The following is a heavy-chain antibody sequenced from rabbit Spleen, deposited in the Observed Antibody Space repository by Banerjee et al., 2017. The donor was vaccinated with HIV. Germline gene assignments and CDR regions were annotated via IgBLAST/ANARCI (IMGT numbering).Heavy chain of an antibody. CDR3: ARFGHYSGYAGYVYATGYFNL. CDR1: GFSFSDRDV. Sequence: QEQLEESGGGLVKPEGSLTLTCKASGFSFSDRDVMCWVRQAPGKGLEWIACINAVTGKAVYASWAKGRITFSKTSSTTVTLQMTSLTAADTATYFCARFGHYSGYAGYVYATGYFNLWGPGTLVTVS. D-gene: IGHD6-1*01. J-gene: IGHJ4*01. V-gene: IGHV1S45*01. CDR2: INAVTGKA.